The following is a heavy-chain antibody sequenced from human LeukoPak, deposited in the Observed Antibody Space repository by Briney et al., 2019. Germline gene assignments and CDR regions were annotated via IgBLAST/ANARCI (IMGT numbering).Heavy chain of an antibody. D-gene: IGHD2-2*01. CDR2: INPSGGST. Sequence: GASVKVSCKASGYTFTRYYMHWVRQAPGQGLEWMGIINPSGGSTSYAQKFQGRVTMTRDTSTTTAYMELRSLRSDDTAVYYCARDQCSSTRCYQPYWFDPWGQGTLVIVSS. V-gene: IGHV1-46*01. CDR3: ARDQCSSTRCYQPYWFDP. J-gene: IGHJ5*02. CDR1: GYTFTRYY.